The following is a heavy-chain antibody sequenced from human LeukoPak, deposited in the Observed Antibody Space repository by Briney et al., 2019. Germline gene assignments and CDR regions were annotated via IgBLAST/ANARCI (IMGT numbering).Heavy chain of an antibody. D-gene: IGHD2-2*01. V-gene: IGHV3-30*18. Sequence: GGSLRLSCAASGFPFRNYGMHWVRQVPGKGLEWLGVVTYDGSKAFYADSVKGRLTISRDNSKNTLYLQMNTLRVEDRAVYFCAKDQRTMTRRMDVWGQGTAVIVSS. CDR2: VTYDGSKA. J-gene: IGHJ6*02. CDR3: AKDQRTMTRRMDV. CDR1: GFPFRNYG.